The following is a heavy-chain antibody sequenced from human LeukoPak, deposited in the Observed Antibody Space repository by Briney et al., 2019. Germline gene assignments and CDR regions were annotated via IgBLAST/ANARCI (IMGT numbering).Heavy chain of an antibody. CDR2: IYPGDSDT. Sequence: GESLKISCKGSGYSFTSYWIGWVRQMPGKGLEWMGIIYPGDSDTRYGPSFQGQVTISADKSISTAYLQWSSLKASDTAMYYCARRGWDGGDADAFDIWGQGTMVTVSS. D-gene: IGHD2-21*02. V-gene: IGHV5-51*01. J-gene: IGHJ3*02. CDR1: GYSFTSYW. CDR3: ARRGWDGGDADAFDI.